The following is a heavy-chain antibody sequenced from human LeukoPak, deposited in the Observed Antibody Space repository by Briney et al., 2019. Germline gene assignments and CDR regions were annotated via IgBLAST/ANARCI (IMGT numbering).Heavy chain of an antibody. D-gene: IGHD2-15*01. Sequence: ASVKVSCKASGYTFTKYGITWVRQAPGQGLEWMGWISCYNGNTNYAQKLQGRVTMTTDTSTSTAYMELRSLRSDDTALYYCGSGIAATFELYSDYWGQRTLVTVSS. CDR1: GYTFTKYG. J-gene: IGHJ4*02. CDR2: ISCYNGNT. CDR3: GSGIAATFELYSDY. V-gene: IGHV1-18*01.